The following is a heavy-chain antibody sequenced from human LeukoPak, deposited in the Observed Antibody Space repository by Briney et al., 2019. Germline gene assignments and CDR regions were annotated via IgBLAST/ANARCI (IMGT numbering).Heavy chain of an antibody. J-gene: IGHJ4*02. Sequence: SETLSLTCAVSGGAFSNYFWTWIRQPPGKGLEWIAEINDSGSTNSNSSLRSRVAISLDTSKNQFSLRLTSETAADTAVYYCARGQYCSTTTCYSARRYFDFWGQGTLVTVSS. V-gene: IGHV4-34*01. CDR3: ARGQYCSTTTCYSARRYFDF. D-gene: IGHD2-2*01. CDR1: GGAFSNYF. CDR2: INDSGST.